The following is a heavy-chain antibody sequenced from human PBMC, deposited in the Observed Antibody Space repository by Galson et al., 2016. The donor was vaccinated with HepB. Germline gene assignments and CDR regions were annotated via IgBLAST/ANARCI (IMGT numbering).Heavy chain of an antibody. D-gene: IGHD4-17*01. V-gene: IGHV1-46*01. CDR3: AREDLAESTVTMTPGLDY. CDR2: INTSSGTT. Sequence: SVKVSCKASGYTFTSYYMHWVRQAPGQGLEWMGIINTSSGTTTYAQKLQGRVTMTRDTSTSTVYMELSSLRSEDTAVYYCAREDLAESTVTMTPGLDYWGQGTLVTVSS. J-gene: IGHJ4*02. CDR1: GYTFTSYY.